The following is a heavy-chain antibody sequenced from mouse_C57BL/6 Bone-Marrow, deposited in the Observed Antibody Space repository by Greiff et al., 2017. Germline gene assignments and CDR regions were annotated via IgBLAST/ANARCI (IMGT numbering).Heavy chain of an antibody. CDR3: ARYYYGSNPIAY. D-gene: IGHD1-1*01. CDR2: FYPRSGNT. J-gene: IGHJ3*01. CDR1: GYTFTSYG. V-gene: IGHV1-81*01. Sequence: QVQLKQSGAELARPGASVKLSCKASGYTFTSYGISWVKQRTGQGLEWIGEFYPRSGNTYYNEKFKGKATLTADKSSSTAYMELRSLTSEDSAVYFCARYYYGSNPIAYWGQGTLVTVSA.